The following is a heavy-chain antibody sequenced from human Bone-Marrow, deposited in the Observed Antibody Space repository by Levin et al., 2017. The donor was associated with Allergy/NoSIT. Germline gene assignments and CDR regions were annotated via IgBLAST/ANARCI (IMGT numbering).Heavy chain of an antibody. CDR3: ARGSMIPLLGWFDP. V-gene: IGHV4-31*03. Sequence: SETLSLTCTVSGGSISSGGYYLTWLRQPPGKGLEWIGYIYSRGTTYYNPSLQSRLNISLETSKDQFFLMLTSVTAADTAVYYCARGSMIPLLGWFDPWGQGTLVTVSS. CDR2: IYSRGTT. D-gene: IGHD3-22*01. J-gene: IGHJ5*02. CDR1: GGSISSGGYY.